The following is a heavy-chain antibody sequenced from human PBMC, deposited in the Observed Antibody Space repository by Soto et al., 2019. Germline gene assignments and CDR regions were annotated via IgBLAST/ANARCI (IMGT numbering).Heavy chain of an antibody. CDR3: ARVVPGAEAWFGP. D-gene: IGHD2-2*01. CDR1: GYTCTTYG. Sequence: GASVNVSCKTSGYTCTTYGITWVRQAPGQPLEWLGWISLYSDGTNYAQKFQGRVSMTTDTSTTTAYMELRSLRSDDTAVYYCARVVPGAEAWFGPWGQGTLVTGSS. J-gene: IGHJ5*02. V-gene: IGHV1-18*01. CDR2: ISLYSDGT.